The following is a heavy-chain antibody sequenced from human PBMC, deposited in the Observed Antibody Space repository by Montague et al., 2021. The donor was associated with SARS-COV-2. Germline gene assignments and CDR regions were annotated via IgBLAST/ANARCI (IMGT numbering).Heavy chain of an antibody. J-gene: IGHJ4*02. Sequence: TLSLTCGVSGASISSGGYYWSWIRQHPGKGLEWIGYIFHSGTTYYSPSLESRVTMSVDTSENQFSLKLASVTAADTAVYYCASFMIQAVPNYWGQGTLVTVSS. CDR2: IFHSGTT. V-gene: IGHV4-31*11. D-gene: IGHD3-16*01. CDR3: ASFMIQAVPNY. CDR1: GASISSGGYY.